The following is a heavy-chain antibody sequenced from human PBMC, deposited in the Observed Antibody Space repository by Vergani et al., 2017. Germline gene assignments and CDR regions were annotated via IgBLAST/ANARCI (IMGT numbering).Heavy chain of an antibody. CDR1: GFTFSSYA. CDR3: AKATAGHTFEQEYYLDY. J-gene: IGHJ4*02. D-gene: IGHD1-1*01. V-gene: IGHV3-23*01. Sequence: EVQLLESGGGLVQPGGSLRLSCAASGFTFSSYAMSWVRQAPGKGQEWVSAISGSGGSTYYADSVKGRFTISRDNSKNTLYLQMNSLRAEDTAVYYCAKATAGHTFEQEYYLDYWGQGTLVTVSS. CDR2: ISGSGGST.